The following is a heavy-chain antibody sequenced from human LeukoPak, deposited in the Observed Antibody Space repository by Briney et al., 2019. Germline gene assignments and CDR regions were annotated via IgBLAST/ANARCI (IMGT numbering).Heavy chain of an antibody. CDR2: ISGSGGST. J-gene: IGHJ4*02. D-gene: IGHD3-22*01. Sequence: GGSLRLSCAASGFTFSSYAMSWVRQAPGRGLEWVSAISGSGGSTYYADSVKGRFTISRDNSKNTLYLQMNSLRAEDTAVYYCAKIPIYYYDSSGYYSGFDYWGQGTLVTVSS. CDR3: AKIPIYYYDSSGYYSGFDY. CDR1: GFTFSSYA. V-gene: IGHV3-23*01.